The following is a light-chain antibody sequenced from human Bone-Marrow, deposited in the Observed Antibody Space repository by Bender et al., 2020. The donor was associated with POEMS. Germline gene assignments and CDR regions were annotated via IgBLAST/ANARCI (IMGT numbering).Light chain of an antibody. J-gene: IGLJ1*01. V-gene: IGLV2-14*02. CDR3: SSYTSSDTYV. CDR1: SSDVRSYDF. CDR2: EVS. Sequence: QTALTQPASVSGSPGQSITISCTATSSDVRSYDFVSWYQQHPGKAPKLMIYEVSNRPSGVSNRFSGSKSGNTASLSISGLRPEDEADYFCSSYTSSDTYVFGTGTRVTVL.